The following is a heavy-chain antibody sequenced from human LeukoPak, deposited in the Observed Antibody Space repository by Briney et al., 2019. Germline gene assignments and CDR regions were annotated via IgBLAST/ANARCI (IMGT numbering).Heavy chain of an antibody. CDR3: ARGLSRWWGVPADYYYMDV. CDR2: MNPNSGNT. CDR1: GYTFTSYD. V-gene: IGHV1-8*03. D-gene: IGHD2-15*01. Sequence: ASVKVSCKASGYTFTSYDINWVRQATGQGLEWMGWMNPNSGNTGYAQKFQGRVTITRNTSISTAYKELSSLRSEDTAVYYCARGLSRWWGVPADYYYMDVWGKGTTVTVSS. J-gene: IGHJ6*03.